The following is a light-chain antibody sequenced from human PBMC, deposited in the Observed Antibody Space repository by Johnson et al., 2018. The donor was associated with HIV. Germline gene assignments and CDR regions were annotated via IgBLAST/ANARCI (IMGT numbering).Light chain of an antibody. V-gene: IGLV1-51*01. CDR2: DNN. CDR1: SSNIGNNY. J-gene: IGLJ1*01. Sequence: QAVLTQPPSVSAAPGQRVTISCSGSSSNIGNNYVSWYQQLPGTAPKLLIYDNNKRPSGIPDRFSGSKSGTSATLGITGLQTGDEADYYCGTWDSSLSGFCFGTGTKVTVL. CDR3: GTWDSSLSGFC.